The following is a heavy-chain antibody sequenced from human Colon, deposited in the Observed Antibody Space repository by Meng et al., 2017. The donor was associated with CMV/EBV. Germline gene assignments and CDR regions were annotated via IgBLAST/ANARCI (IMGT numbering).Heavy chain of an antibody. V-gene: IGHV3-15*01. CDR3: TTDWGYSFDAYDIDS. CDR1: GITFNRAW. CDR2: MKTKAEGGTT. Sequence: EVQLVESGGGLVKPGESLRLSCAASGITFNRAWMSWVRQAPGKGLEWVGRMKTKAEGGTTDYAAPVKGRFTISRDDSKDTLYLQMNSLTSEDTGVYYCTTDWGYSFDAYDIDSWGQGTLVTVSS. D-gene: IGHD3-16*01. J-gene: IGHJ4*02.